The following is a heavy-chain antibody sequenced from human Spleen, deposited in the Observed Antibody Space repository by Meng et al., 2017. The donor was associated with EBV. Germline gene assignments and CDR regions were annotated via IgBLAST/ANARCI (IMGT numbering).Heavy chain of an antibody. J-gene: IGHJ5*02. CDR1: GDSIISFYS. D-gene: IGHD6-19*01. Sequence: LMESGPGEVKPSQILSLPCTVSGDSIISFYSWGWIRQPPGRGLEWIGSVHYTGSTYYSPSLKSRVTVSVDTSKNQFSLRLTSVTTADMAVSYCARPFPSWQSPRLDPFGAWGQGTLVTVSS. CDR2: VHYTGST. V-gene: IGHV4-39*01. CDR3: ARPFPSWQSPRLDPFGA.